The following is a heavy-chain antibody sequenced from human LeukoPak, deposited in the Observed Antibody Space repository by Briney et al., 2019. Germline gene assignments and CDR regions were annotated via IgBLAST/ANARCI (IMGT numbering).Heavy chain of an antibody. V-gene: IGHV4-34*01. CDR2: INHSGST. Sequence: PSETLTVTCAVYGGSFIGYYWSWIRQPPGKGLEWIGEINHSGSTNYNPSLKSRVTISVDTSKNQFSLKLSSVTAADTAVYYCARNVDIVATISKSVGRFDPWGQGTLVTVSS. J-gene: IGHJ5*02. CDR1: GGSFIGYY. D-gene: IGHD5-12*01. CDR3: ARNVDIVATISKSVGRFDP.